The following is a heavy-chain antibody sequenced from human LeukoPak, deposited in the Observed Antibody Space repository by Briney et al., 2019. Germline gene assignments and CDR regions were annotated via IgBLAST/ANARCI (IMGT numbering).Heavy chain of an antibody. CDR3: ARDDYFGVVAY. CDR2: ISGSGDTT. J-gene: IGHJ4*02. Sequence: GGSLRLSCAASGFTFSSYAMSWVRQAPGKGLEWVSVISGSGDTTNYADSVKGRFTISRDNSKNTLYLQMNSLRAEDTAVYYCARDDYFGVVAYWGQGTLVTVSS. CDR1: GFTFSSYA. D-gene: IGHD3-3*01. V-gene: IGHV3-23*01.